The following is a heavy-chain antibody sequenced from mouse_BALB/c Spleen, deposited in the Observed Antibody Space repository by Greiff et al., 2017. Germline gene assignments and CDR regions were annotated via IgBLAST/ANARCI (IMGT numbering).Heavy chain of an antibody. CDR1: GFTFSDYY. Sequence: EVQLVESGGGLVKPGGSLKLSCAASGFTFSDYYMYWVRQTPEKRLEWVATISDGGSYTYYPDSVKGRFTISRDNAKNNLYLQMSSLKSEDTAMYYCARAEGLRRYAMDYWGQGTSVTVSS. V-gene: IGHV5-4*02. CDR2: ISDGGSYT. D-gene: IGHD2-4*01. CDR3: ARAEGLRRYAMDY. J-gene: IGHJ4*01.